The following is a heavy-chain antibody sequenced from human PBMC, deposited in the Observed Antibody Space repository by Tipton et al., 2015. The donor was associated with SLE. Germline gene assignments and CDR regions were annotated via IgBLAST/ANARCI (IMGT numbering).Heavy chain of an antibody. D-gene: IGHD3-22*01. V-gene: IGHV3-30*18. CDR1: GFTFSSYG. Sequence: SLRLSCAASGFTFSSYGMHWVRQAPGKGLEWVAVISYDGSNKYYADSVKGRFTISRDNSKNTLYLQMNSLRAEDTAVYYCAKEMRRYDSSGLGVYWGQGTLVTVSS. CDR3: AKEMRRYDSSGLGVY. CDR2: ISYDGSNK. J-gene: IGHJ4*02.